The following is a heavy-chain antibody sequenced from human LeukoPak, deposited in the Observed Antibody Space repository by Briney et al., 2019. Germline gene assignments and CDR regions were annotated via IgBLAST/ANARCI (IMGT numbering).Heavy chain of an antibody. CDR3: AREGGYDFIWGKRYYYGMDV. CDR1: GFTFSSYE. V-gene: IGHV3-48*03. D-gene: IGHD5-12*01. J-gene: IGHJ6*04. Sequence: PGGSLRLSCAASGFTFSSYEMNWVRQAPGEGLEWVSYISSSGSTIYYADSVKGRFTISRDNAKNSLYLQMNSLRAEDTAVYYCAREGGYDFIWGKRYYYGMDVWGKGTAVTVSS. CDR2: ISSSGSTI.